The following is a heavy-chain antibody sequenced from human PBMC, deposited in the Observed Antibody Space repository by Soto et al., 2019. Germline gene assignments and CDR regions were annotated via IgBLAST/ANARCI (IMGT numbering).Heavy chain of an antibody. CDR1: GYSFTSYW. V-gene: IGHV5-51*01. CDR3: AGGGVRGVITRTRDYYGMDV. CDR2: IYPGDSDT. D-gene: IGHD3-10*01. J-gene: IGHJ6*02. Sequence: PGESLKISCKGSGYSFTSYWIGWVRQMPGKGQEWIGIIYPGDSDTRFSPSFQGQVTISADKSICTAYLQWSSLKASDTAMYFCAGGGVRGVITRTRDYYGMDVWGQGTTVTVSS.